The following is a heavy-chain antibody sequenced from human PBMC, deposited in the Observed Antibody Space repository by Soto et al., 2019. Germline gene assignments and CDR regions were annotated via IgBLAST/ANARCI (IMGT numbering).Heavy chain of an antibody. CDR2: IYSGGST. Sequence: EMQLVESGGGLVQPGGSLRLSCAASGFTVSSNYRSWVRQAPGKGLEWVSVIYSGGSTYYADSVKGRFTSSRDNSKNPLYLQMNSLGAEDTAVYYCARVTTVTSWGQGNLVTVSS. V-gene: IGHV3-66*01. CDR1: GFTVSSNY. J-gene: IGHJ5*02. CDR3: ARVTTVTS. D-gene: IGHD4-17*01.